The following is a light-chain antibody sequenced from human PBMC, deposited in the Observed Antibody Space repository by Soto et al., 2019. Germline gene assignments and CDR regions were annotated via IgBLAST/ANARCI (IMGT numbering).Light chain of an antibody. CDR2: AAS. V-gene: IGKV1-39*01. J-gene: IGKJ5*01. CDR1: QSVSSY. Sequence: DIQMTQPPSSLSASVGDRVTITFRASQSVSSYLNWYQQKPGKAPKLLIYAASSLQSGVPSRFSGSGSGTDFTLTISSLQPEDFATYYCQQSYSTPITFGQGRRLEIK. CDR3: QQSYSTPIT.